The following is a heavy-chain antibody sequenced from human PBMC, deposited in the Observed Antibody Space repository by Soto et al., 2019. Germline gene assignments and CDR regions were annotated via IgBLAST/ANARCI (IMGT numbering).Heavy chain of an antibody. J-gene: IGHJ6*02. Sequence: EVQLVESGGGLVQPGGSLRLSCAASGFTLTGYEMNWVRQAPGKGLEWVSYISHTSSAIYYADSVRGRFTISRDNSKNTLYLQMNSLRAEDTAVYYCAKDVVVGATTGLGDYYYYYGMDVWGQGTTVTVSS. CDR3: AKDVVVGATTGLGDYYYYYGMDV. V-gene: IGHV3-48*03. D-gene: IGHD1-26*01. CDR2: ISHTSSAI. CDR1: GFTLTGYE.